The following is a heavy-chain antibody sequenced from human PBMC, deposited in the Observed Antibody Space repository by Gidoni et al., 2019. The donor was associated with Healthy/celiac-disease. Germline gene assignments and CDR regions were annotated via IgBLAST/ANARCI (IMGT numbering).Heavy chain of an antibody. J-gene: IGHJ3*02. CDR3: ARDRYYDSSGTNDAFDI. V-gene: IGHV3-30-3*01. D-gene: IGHD3-22*01. CDR1: GFTFSSYA. CDR2: ISYDGSNK. Sequence: QVQLVESGGGVVQPGRSLRLSCAASGFTFSSYAMHWVRQAQGKGLGWVAVISYDGSNKYYADSVKGRFTISRDNSKNTLYLQMNSLRAEDTAVYYCARDRYYDSSGTNDAFDIWGQGTMVTVSS.